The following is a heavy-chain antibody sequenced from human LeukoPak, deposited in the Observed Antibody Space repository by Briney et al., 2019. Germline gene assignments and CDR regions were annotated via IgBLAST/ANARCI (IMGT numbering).Heavy chain of an antibody. D-gene: IGHD1-26*01. J-gene: IGHJ4*02. V-gene: IGHV3-33*06. CDR1: GFTFSSYD. CDR3: AKVLSGSQDY. Sequence: GGSLRLSCAASGFTFSSYDMHWVRQAPGKGLEWVALIWYDGSSKHYADSVRGRFTISRDNSKNTVYLQMDSLRVEDTAVYYCAKVLSGSQDYWGQGTLVTVFS. CDR2: IWYDGSSK.